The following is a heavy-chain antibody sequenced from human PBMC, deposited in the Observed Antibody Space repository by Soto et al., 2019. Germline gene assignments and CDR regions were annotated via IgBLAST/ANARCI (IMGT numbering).Heavy chain of an antibody. CDR3: ARDAYYYDSSGYYYVGWYYFDY. CDR2: INHSGST. V-gene: IGHV4-34*01. D-gene: IGHD3-22*01. CDR1: GGSFSGYY. Sequence: QVQLQQWGAGLLKPSETLSLTCAVYGGSFSGYYWSWIRQPPGKGLEWIGEINHSGSTNYNPSLKRRVTISVDTSKNQFSLKLSSVTAADTAVYYCARDAYYYDSSGYYYVGWYYFDYWGQGTLVTVSS. J-gene: IGHJ4*02.